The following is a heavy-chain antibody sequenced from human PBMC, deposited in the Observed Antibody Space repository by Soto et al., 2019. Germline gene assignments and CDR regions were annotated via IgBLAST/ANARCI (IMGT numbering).Heavy chain of an antibody. CDR2: IRSKAYGGTT. D-gene: IGHD3-10*01. J-gene: IGHJ6*02. CDR1: GFTFGDYA. Sequence: HPGGSLRLSCTASGFTFGDYAMSWVRQAPGKGLEWVGFIRSKAYGGTTEYAASVKGRFTISRGDSKSIAYLQMNSLKTEDTAVYYCTRGSLSGNPYYYYGMDVWGQGTTVTVSS. V-gene: IGHV3-49*04. CDR3: TRGSLSGNPYYYYGMDV.